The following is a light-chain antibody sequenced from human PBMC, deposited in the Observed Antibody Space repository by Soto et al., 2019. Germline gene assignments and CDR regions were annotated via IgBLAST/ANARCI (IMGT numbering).Light chain of an antibody. CDR2: DTN. V-gene: IGLV1-51*01. CDR1: TSNIGNNY. J-gene: IGLJ2*01. CDR3: GAWDSSLSGVL. Sequence: QSVLTQPPSVSAAPGQQVTISCSGETSNIGNNYVSWYQQLPGTAPKLLIYDTNNRPSGIPDRFSGSKSGTSATLGITGPPDWDEAVYYCGAWDSSLSGVLFGGGTQLTVL.